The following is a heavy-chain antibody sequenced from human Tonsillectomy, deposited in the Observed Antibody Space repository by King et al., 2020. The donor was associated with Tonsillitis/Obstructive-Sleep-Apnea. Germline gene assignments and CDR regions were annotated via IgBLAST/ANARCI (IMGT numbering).Heavy chain of an antibody. CDR3: ASIAVAGTGGY. CDR2: ISYDGSNK. Sequence: VQLVESGGGVVQPGRSLRLSCAASGFTFSSYAMHWVRQAPGKGLEWVAVISYDGSNKYYADSVKGRFTISRDNSKNTLYLQMNSLRAEDTAVYYCASIAVAGTGGYWGQGTLVTVSS. J-gene: IGHJ4*02. V-gene: IGHV3-30*04. D-gene: IGHD6-19*01. CDR1: GFTFSSYA.